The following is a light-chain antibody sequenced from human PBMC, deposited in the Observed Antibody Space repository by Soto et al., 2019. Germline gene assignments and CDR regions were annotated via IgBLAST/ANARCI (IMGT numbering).Light chain of an antibody. CDR1: QSISSY. V-gene: IGKV1-39*01. J-gene: IGKJ5*01. Sequence: DIQMTQSPSSLSASVGDRVTIPFRASQSISSYLNWYQQKPGKAPKLLIYAASSLQSGVPSRFSGSGSGTDFTLTISSLQPEDFATYYCQQSYRTPTFGQGTRLEIK. CDR2: AAS. CDR3: QQSYRTPT.